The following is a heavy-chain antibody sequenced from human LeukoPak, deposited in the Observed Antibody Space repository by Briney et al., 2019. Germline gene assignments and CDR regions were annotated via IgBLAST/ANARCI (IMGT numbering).Heavy chain of an antibody. Sequence: ASVRVSCKASGYTFTVYYMRWVRQAPGQGLEWMGWTNPNSGGTNYAQKFQGRVTMTGDTSISTAYMELSRLRSDDTAVYYCARGNYDILTGYPTGYFDYWGQGTLVTVSS. CDR2: TNPNSGGT. J-gene: IGHJ4*02. CDR3: ARGNYDILTGYPTGYFDY. D-gene: IGHD3-9*01. V-gene: IGHV1-2*02. CDR1: GYTFTVYY.